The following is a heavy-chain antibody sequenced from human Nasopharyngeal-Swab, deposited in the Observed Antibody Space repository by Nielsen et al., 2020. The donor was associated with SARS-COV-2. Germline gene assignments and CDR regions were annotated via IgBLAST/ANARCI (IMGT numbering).Heavy chain of an antibody. V-gene: IGHV3-9*01. CDR2: ITWNSGNI. CDR3: AKSLYTSTWSYYFDI. CDR1: GFPFDDYA. Sequence: GGSLRLSCVASGFPFDDYAMSWVRLVPGKGLQWVAGITWNSGNIGYADSVKGRFTVSRDNADNSLFLQMGSLRPEDTAFYYCAKSLYTSTWSYYFDIWGQGTMVTVSS. J-gene: IGHJ4*02. D-gene: IGHD6-13*01.